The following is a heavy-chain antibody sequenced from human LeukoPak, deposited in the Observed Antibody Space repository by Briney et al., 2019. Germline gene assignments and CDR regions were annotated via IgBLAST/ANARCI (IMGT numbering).Heavy chain of an antibody. J-gene: IGHJ6*02. Sequence: ASVKVSCKASGYTFPSYGISWVRQAPGQGLEWMGWISAYNGNTNYAQKLQGRVTMTTDTSTSTAYMELRSLRSDDTAVYYCASSNRYYYYYYGMDVWGQGTTVTVSS. CDR1: GYTFPSYG. CDR3: ASSNRYYYYYYGMDV. V-gene: IGHV1-18*01. D-gene: IGHD1-14*01. CDR2: ISAYNGNT.